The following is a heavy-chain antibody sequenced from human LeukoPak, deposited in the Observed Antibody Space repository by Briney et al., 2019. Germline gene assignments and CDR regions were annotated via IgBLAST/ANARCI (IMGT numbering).Heavy chain of an antibody. CDR1: GYTFTSYD. D-gene: IGHD4-17*01. CDR3: ARINHDYGEGGDFDY. V-gene: IGHV1-8*01. J-gene: IGHJ4*02. CDR2: MNPNSGNT. Sequence: ASVKVSCKASGYTFTSYDINWVRQATGQGIEWMGWMNPNSGNTGYAQKFQGRVTVTRNTSISTAYMELSSLRSEDTAVYYCARINHDYGEGGDFDYWGQGTLVTVSS.